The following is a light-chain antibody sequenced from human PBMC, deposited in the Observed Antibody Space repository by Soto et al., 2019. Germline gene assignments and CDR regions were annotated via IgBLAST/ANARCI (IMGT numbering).Light chain of an antibody. Sequence: QSALTQPASVSGSPGQSITIFCTGTSSDVGGYNYVSWYQQHPGKAPKLMIYDVSNRPLGVSNRFSGSKSGNTASLTISGLQAEDEADYYCSSYTSSSTLVVFGGGTKVTVL. CDR3: SSYTSSSTLVV. J-gene: IGLJ2*01. CDR1: SSDVGGYNY. CDR2: DVS. V-gene: IGLV2-14*01.